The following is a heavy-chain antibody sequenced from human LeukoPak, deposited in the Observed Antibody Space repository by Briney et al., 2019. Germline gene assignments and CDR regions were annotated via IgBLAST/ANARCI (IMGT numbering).Heavy chain of an antibody. V-gene: IGHV3-48*03. D-gene: IGHD3-3*01. Sequence: PGGSLRLSCAASVFTFSSYEMNWVRQPPGKGLEWVSYISSSGNTIYYADSVKGRFTISRDNAKNSLYLQMNSLRAEDTAVYHCARGFGDLWGQGTLVTVSS. CDR3: ARGFGDL. CDR1: VFTFSSYE. CDR2: ISSSGNTI. J-gene: IGHJ5*02.